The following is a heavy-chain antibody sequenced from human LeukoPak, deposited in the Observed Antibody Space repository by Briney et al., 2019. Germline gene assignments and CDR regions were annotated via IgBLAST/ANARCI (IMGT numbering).Heavy chain of an antibody. CDR1: GGSISSSSYY. V-gene: IGHV4-39*01. CDR2: IYYSGST. CDR3: ASHLGTDDAFDI. D-gene: IGHD7-27*01. J-gene: IGHJ3*02. Sequence: SETLSLTCTVSGGSISSSSYYWGWIRQPPGKGREWIGSIYYSGSTYYNPSLKSRVTISVDTSKNQFSLKLSSVTAADTAVYYCASHLGTDDAFDIWGQGTMVTVSS.